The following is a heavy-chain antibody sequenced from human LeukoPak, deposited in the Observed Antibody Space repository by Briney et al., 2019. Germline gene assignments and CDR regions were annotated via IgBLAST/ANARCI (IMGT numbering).Heavy chain of an antibody. CDR2: IIPLYGTA. V-gene: IGHV1-69*05. Sequence: ASVKVSCKASGGTFSSHAMSWVRRAPGRGLEWMGGIIPLYGTANYAQKFRGRVTITTDESTTTTYMELSSLRSEDTAVYYCAREYTVPFDAFDMWGQGTMVTVSS. CDR1: GGTFSSHA. D-gene: IGHD1-1*01. J-gene: IGHJ3*02. CDR3: AREYTVPFDAFDM.